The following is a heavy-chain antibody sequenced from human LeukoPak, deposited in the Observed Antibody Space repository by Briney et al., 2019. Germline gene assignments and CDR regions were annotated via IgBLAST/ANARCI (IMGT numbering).Heavy chain of an antibody. CDR2: VSYSGDT. Sequence: SETLSLTCTVSGGSISGHLWSWIRQPPGKGLEWIGFVSYSGDTNYSPSFNGRVTISLDTSKSQFSLTLNSVTAADTAVYFCARGGASSRYFGYWGQGTLVTVSS. CDR1: GGSISGHL. J-gene: IGHJ4*02. CDR3: ARGGASSRYFGY. V-gene: IGHV4-59*11. D-gene: IGHD1-26*01.